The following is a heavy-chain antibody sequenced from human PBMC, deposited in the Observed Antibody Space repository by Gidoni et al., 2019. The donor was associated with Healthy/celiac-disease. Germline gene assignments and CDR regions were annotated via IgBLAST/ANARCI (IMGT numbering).Heavy chain of an antibody. CDR3: AGSVEGTYDSSAPGDY. Sequence: QLQLQESGPGLVKPSETLSLTCTVSGGSISSSSYYWGWIRQPPGKGLEWIGSIYYSGSTYYNPSLKSRVTISVDTSKNQFSLKLSSVTAADTAVYYCAGSVEGTYDSSAPGDYWGQGTLVTVSS. CDR1: GGSISSSSYY. CDR2: IYYSGST. D-gene: IGHD3-22*01. V-gene: IGHV4-39*01. J-gene: IGHJ4*02.